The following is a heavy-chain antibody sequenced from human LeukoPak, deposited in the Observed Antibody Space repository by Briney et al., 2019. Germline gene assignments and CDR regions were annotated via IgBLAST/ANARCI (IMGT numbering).Heavy chain of an antibody. Sequence: GGSLRLSCAAHGFTLSSYAISSVRQAPGKGQEWVSAISGSGGRTYYADSVKDRFTISRDNSKNTLYLQMNSLRAEDTAVYYCAKDVRYCSGGSCYRWFDPWGQGTLVTVPS. V-gene: IGHV3-23*01. CDR2: ISGSGGRT. CDR3: AKDVRYCSGGSCYRWFDP. J-gene: IGHJ5*02. D-gene: IGHD2-15*01. CDR1: GFTLSSYA.